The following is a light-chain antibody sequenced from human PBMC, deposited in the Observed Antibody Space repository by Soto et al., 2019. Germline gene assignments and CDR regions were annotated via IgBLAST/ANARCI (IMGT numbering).Light chain of an antibody. CDR3: QQSYSTPSIT. Sequence: IQMAQSPSSLSASLGDRVTIACRASQRIFSYLNWYQQKPGKAPKLLIYGASNLHIGVPSRFSGSGSGTDFTLTISNLQPEDVGTYYCQQSYSTPSITFGQGTRVE. CDR2: GAS. CDR1: QRIFSY. J-gene: IGKJ5*01. V-gene: IGKV1-39*01.